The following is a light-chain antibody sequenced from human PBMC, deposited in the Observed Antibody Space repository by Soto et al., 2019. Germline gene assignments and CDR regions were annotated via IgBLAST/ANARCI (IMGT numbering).Light chain of an antibody. CDR3: STFAPGRIYV. Sequence: QCALTQPASVSGSPGQSITISCSGASSDIGPYDYVSWYQHHPGRAPNLLIYEVSNRPSGISYPCSGSKSGNTASLTISGPQDEEEGDYYCSTFAPGRIYVFGSGTKLTVL. J-gene: IGLJ1*01. V-gene: IGLV2-14*01. CDR1: SSDIGPYDY. CDR2: EVS.